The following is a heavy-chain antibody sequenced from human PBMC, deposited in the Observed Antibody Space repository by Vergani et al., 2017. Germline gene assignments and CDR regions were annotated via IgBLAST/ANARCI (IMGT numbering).Heavy chain of an antibody. CDR2: IHYSENT. J-gene: IGHJ5*02. D-gene: IGHD6-19*01. V-gene: IGHV4-59*11. CDR1: FDSIRNLY. Sequence: QVQLQELGPGLVKSSETLSLTCSVSFDSIRNLYCNWIRQPPGKGLEWIGSIHYSENTNYNPSLKTRVTISVDTSKNQFSLTLNSVTAADTAVYYCASDTHSGQRADRWGQGILVTVTS. CDR3: ASDTHSGQRADR.